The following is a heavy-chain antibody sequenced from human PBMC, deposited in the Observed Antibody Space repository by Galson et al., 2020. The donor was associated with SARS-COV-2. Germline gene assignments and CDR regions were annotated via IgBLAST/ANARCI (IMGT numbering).Heavy chain of an antibody. J-gene: IGHJ6*02. D-gene: IGHD1-7*01. V-gene: IGHV1-24*01. CDR3: ATLRVSTGTILHYYYGMDV. CDR1: GYTLTELS. CDR2: FDPEDGET. Sequence: ASVKVSCKVSGYTLTELSMHWVRQAPGKGLEWMGGFDPEDGETIYAQKFQGRVTMTEDTSTDTAYMELSSLRSEDTAVYYCATLRVSTGTILHYYYGMDVWAKGPRSPSP.